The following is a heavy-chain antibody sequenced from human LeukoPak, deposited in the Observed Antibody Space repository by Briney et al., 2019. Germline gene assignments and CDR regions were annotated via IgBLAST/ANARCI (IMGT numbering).Heavy chain of an antibody. V-gene: IGHV4-34*01. D-gene: IGHD2-2*02. CDR1: GGSFSGYY. Sequence: SETLSLTCAVYGGSFSGYYWSWIRQPPGKGPEWIGEINHSGSTNYNPSLKSRVTISVDTSKNQFSLKLSSVTAADTAVYYCARGVLGDIVVVPAAIRDYYYGMDVWGQGTTVTVSS. CDR3: ARGVLGDIVVVPAAIRDYYYGMDV. CDR2: INHSGST. J-gene: IGHJ6*02.